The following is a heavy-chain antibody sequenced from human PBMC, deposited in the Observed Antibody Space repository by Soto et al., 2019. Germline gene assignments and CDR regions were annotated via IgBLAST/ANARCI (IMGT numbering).Heavy chain of an antibody. J-gene: IGHJ4*02. V-gene: IGHV3-21*01. D-gene: IGHD6-13*01. CDR1: GFTFSSYS. Sequence: GGSLRLSCAASGFTFSSYSMNWVRQAPGKGLEWVSSISSSSSYIYYADSVKGRFTISRDNAKNSLYLQMNSLRAEDTAVYYCARFSSSWTGVDYWGQGTLVTVSS. CDR3: ARFSSSWTGVDY. CDR2: ISSSSSYI.